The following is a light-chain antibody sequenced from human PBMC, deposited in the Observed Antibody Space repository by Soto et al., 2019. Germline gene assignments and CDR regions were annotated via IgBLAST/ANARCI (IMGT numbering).Light chain of an antibody. CDR1: QSISSY. CDR2: AAS. Sequence: IQMTQSPSSLSASLGDVVTITCRASQSISSYLNWYQQKPGKAPKLLIYAASSLQSGVPSRFSGSGSGTDFTLTISSLQPEDFATYYCQQSYSTPQTFGQGTKVDIK. J-gene: IGKJ1*01. CDR3: QQSYSTPQT. V-gene: IGKV1-39*01.